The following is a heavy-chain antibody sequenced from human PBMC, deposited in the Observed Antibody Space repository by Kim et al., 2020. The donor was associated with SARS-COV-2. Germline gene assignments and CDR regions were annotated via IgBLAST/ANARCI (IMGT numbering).Heavy chain of an antibody. CDR2: IIPIFGTA. CDR3: ARGGCGGDCPHDAFDI. CDR1: GGTFSSYA. J-gene: IGHJ3*02. Sequence: SVKVSCKASGGTFSSYAISWVRQAPGQGLEWMGGIIPIFGTANYAQKFQGRVTITADESTSTAYMELSSLRSEDTAVYYCARGGCGGDCPHDAFDIWGQGTMVTVSS. V-gene: IGHV1-69*13. D-gene: IGHD2-21*01.